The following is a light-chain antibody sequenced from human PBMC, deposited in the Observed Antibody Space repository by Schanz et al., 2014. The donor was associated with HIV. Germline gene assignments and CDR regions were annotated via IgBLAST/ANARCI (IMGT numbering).Light chain of an antibody. CDR3: GAWDSSLSVLL. V-gene: IGLV1-40*01. Sequence: QSVLTQPPSVSGAPGQRVTISCTGSRSNIGAGYDVHWYQQLPGAAPKLLIYANTNRPSGVPDRFSGSKSGTSVSLAITDLQTEDEADYYCGAWDSSLSVLLFGGGTKLTVL. J-gene: IGLJ2*01. CDR2: ANT. CDR1: RSNIGAGYD.